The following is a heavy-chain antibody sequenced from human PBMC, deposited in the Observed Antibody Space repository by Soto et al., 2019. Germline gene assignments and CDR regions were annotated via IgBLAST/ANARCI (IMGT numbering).Heavy chain of an antibody. V-gene: IGHV3-15*01. CDR3: TTSFMYYYERGDY. J-gene: IGHJ4*02. CDR2: IKSKTDGGTT. Sequence: GGSLRLSCAASGFTFSNAWMSWVRQAPGKGLEWVGRIKSKTDGGTTDYAAPVKGRFTISRDDSKNTLYLQMNSLKTEDTAVYYCTTSFMYYYERGDYWGQGTLVTVSS. CDR1: GFTFSNAW. D-gene: IGHD3-22*01.